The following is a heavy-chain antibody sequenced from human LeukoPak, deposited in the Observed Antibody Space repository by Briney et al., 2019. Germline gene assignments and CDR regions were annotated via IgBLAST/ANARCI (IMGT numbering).Heavy chain of an antibody. V-gene: IGHV1-69*13. CDR1: GGTFSSYA. CDR2: IIPIFGTA. D-gene: IGHD6-19*01. CDR3: ARDRTTYSSGWFDY. Sequence: ASVKVSCKASGGTFSSYAISWVRQAPGQGLEWMGGIIPIFGTANHAQKFQGRVTITADESTSTAYMELSSLRSEDTAVYYCARDRTTYSSGWFDYWGQGTLVTVSS. J-gene: IGHJ4*02.